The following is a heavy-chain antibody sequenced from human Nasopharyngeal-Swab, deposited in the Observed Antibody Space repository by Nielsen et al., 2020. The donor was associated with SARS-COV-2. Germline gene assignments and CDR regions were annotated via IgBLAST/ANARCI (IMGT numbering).Heavy chain of an antibody. D-gene: IGHD2-2*01. CDR1: GFTFSSND. V-gene: IGHV3-13*01. J-gene: IGHJ6*03. CDR2: IGAAGGT. Sequence: GGSLRLSCAASGFTFSSNDMHWVRLPRGKGLEWVSAIGAAGGTYYPDSVKGRSTISRENAKNSLYLQMNSLRAEDTAIYYCVKGMPQSGGMDVWGKGTTVSVSS. CDR3: VKGMPQSGGMDV.